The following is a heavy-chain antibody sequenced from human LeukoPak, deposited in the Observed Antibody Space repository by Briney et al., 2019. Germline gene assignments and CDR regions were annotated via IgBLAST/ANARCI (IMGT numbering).Heavy chain of an antibody. D-gene: IGHD1-7*01. V-gene: IGHV1-18*01. Sequence: GASVKVSCKASGYTFTSYGISWVRQAPGQELEWMGWISVYNGHTNYAQKFQGRVTMTTDTSTNTVYMELRSLRSDDTAVYYCARTLVKLELILIDYWGQGTLVTVSS. CDR2: ISVYNGHT. CDR1: GYTFTSYG. J-gene: IGHJ4*02. CDR3: ARTLVKLELILIDY.